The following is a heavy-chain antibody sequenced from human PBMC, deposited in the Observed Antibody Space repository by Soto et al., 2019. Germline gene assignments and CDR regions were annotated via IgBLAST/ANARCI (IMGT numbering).Heavy chain of an antibody. CDR3: AREEPASRHHDY. V-gene: IGHV4-31*03. Sequence: SETLSLTCTVSGGSISSGGYYWSWIRQHPGKGLEWIGYIYYSGSTYYNPSLKSRVTIAIDTSKNQFSLTLNSVTAADTAMYFCAREEPASRHHDYWGQGNLVTVS. CDR1: GGSISSGGYY. D-gene: IGHD1-26*01. J-gene: IGHJ4*02. CDR2: IYYSGST.